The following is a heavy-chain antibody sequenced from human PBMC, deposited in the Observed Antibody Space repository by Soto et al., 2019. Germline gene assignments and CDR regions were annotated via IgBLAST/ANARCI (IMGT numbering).Heavy chain of an antibody. CDR3: ARHSAYSSSSSDYYYGMDV. CDR2: IYYSGST. D-gene: IGHD6-6*01. V-gene: IGHV4-39*01. J-gene: IGHJ6*02. Sequence: SETLSLTCSVSGGSISSSSYYWGWIRQPPGKGLEWIGSIYYSGSTYYNPSLKSRVTISVDTSKNQFSLKLSSVTAAETAVYYCARHSAYSSSSSDYYYGMDVWGQGTMVTASS. CDR1: GGSISSSSYY.